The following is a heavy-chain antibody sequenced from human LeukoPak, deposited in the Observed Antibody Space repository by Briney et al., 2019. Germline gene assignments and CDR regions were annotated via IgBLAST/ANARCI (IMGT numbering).Heavy chain of an antibody. D-gene: IGHD6-13*01. V-gene: IGHV1-3*01. CDR3: ARDGGSSWYLSDAFDI. Sequence: KFQGRVTITRDTSASTAYMELSSLRSEDTTVYYCARDGGSSWYLSDAFDIWGQGTMVTVSS. J-gene: IGHJ3*02.